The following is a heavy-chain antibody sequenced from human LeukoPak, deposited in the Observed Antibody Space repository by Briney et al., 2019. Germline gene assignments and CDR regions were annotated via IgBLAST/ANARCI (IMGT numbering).Heavy chain of an antibody. CDR2: IKQDESEK. Sequence: GGSLRLSCAASGFTFSSYWMSWVRQAPGKGLEWVANIKQDESEKYYVDSVKGRFTISRDNARNSLSLQMNSQRAEDTAVYYCARDHYYNGLIGYYPWGQGTRVTVSS. CDR3: ARDHYYNGLIGYYP. CDR1: GFTFSSYW. D-gene: IGHD3-9*01. V-gene: IGHV3-7*01. J-gene: IGHJ5*02.